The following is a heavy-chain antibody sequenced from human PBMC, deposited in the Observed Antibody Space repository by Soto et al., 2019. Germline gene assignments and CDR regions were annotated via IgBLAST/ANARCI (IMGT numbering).Heavy chain of an antibody. CDR2: IYYTGST. D-gene: IGHD6-19*01. CDR3: PGGVTYSSSDGLHYYGMDL. V-gene: IGHV4-59*11. J-gene: IGHJ6*02. CDR1: GGSISSHY. Sequence: SETLSLTCTVSGGSISSHYWSWIRRPPGKGLEWIAYIYYTGSTYYNPALKSRVTISVDTSKNQFSLRLSSVTAADAAVYYCPGGVTYSSSDGLHYYGMDLWGQGTTVTASS.